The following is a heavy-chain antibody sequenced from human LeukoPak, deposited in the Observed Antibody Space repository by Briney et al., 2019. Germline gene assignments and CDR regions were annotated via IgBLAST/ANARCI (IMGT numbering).Heavy chain of an antibody. CDR3: ARHSGSYYAY. CDR1: AGYISSNTYN. CDR2: IYYSGGT. J-gene: IGHJ4*02. D-gene: IGHD1-26*01. Sequence: SETLSHTCTVSAGYISSNTYNWGWSRQPPGKGLEWIGSIYYSGGTYYNPSLKSRVTISVDTSKNQFSLKLSSVTAADTAVYYCARHSGSYYAYWGQGTLVTVSS. V-gene: IGHV4-39*01.